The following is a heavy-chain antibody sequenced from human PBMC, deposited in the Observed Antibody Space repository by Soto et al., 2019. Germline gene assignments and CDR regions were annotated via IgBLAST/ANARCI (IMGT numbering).Heavy chain of an antibody. CDR2: IYYSGST. Sequence: QVQLQESGPGLVKPSQTLSLTCTVSGGSISSGGYYWSWIRQHPGKGLEWIGYIYYSGSTYYNPSLTSRVTISVDTSKNQFSMKLSSVTAADTAVYYCARFPLAYCGGDCYINAFDIWGQGTMVTVSS. V-gene: IGHV4-31*03. CDR3: ARFPLAYCGGDCYINAFDI. J-gene: IGHJ3*02. D-gene: IGHD2-21*02. CDR1: GGSISSGGYY.